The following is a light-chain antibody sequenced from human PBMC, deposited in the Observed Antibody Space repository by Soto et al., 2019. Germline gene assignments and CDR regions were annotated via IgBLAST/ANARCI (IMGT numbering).Light chain of an antibody. J-gene: IGKJ5*01. CDR3: QQRSNWPPIT. V-gene: IGKV3-11*01. Sequence: EIVLTQSPGTLSFSPGERATLSCRASQSVGSYLAWYQQKPGQAPRLLIYDASNRATGIPARFSGSGSGTDFTLTISSLEPEDFAVYYCQQRSNWPPITFGQGTRLEIK. CDR2: DAS. CDR1: QSVGSY.